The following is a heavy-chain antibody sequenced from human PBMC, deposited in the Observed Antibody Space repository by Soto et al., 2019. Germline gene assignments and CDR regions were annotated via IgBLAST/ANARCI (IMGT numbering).Heavy chain of an antibody. CDR1: GGSISSSSYY. V-gene: IGHV4-39*01. Sequence: PSETLSLTCTVSGGSISSSSYYWGWIRQPPGKGLEWIGSIYYSGSTYYNPSLKSRVTISVDTSKNQFSLKLSSVTAADTAVYYCARLDPDIAVAGYYFDYWGQGTLVTVSS. D-gene: IGHD6-19*01. CDR3: ARLDPDIAVAGYYFDY. CDR2: IYYSGST. J-gene: IGHJ4*02.